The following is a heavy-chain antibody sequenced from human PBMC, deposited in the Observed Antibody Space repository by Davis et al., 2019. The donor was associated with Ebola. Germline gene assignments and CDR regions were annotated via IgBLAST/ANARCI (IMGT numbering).Heavy chain of an antibody. J-gene: IGHJ4*02. CDR3: ARGEGSSSWSTY. CDR1: GYSFSNYW. CDR2: VYPGDSDT. Sequence: ESLKISCKASGYSFSNYWVAWVRQVPGKGLEWMGIVYPGDSDTTYSPSFQGQVTISADKSISTVYLQWSSLRASDSAMYYCARGEGSSSWSTYWGQGTLVTVSS. V-gene: IGHV5-51*01. D-gene: IGHD6-13*01.